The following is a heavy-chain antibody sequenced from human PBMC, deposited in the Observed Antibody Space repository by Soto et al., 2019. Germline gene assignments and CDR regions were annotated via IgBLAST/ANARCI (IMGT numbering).Heavy chain of an antibody. V-gene: IGHV3-30*02. D-gene: IGHD2-2*01. Sequence: PGGSLRLSCAASGFTFSNYGMHWVRQAPGKGLEWVALSWHDASKTFYADSVKGRITISRDNSRNTRYLQMNSLTTDDTVVFYCALDNIPSAPDYFHYWGQGTLVTVSS. CDR1: GFTFSNYG. J-gene: IGHJ4*02. CDR3: ALDNIPSAPDYFHY. CDR2: SWHDASKT.